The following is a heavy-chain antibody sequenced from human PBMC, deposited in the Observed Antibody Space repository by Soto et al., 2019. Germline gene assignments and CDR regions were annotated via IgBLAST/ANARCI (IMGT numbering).Heavy chain of an antibody. J-gene: IGHJ4*02. D-gene: IGHD1-26*01. CDR1: GFTFSDYA. Sequence: EVQLLESGGGLVQPGGSLRLSCAASGFTFSDYAMSWVRQAPGKGLEWVSTIGGSGVTTYYADSVKVRFTISRDNSTNTVYLPMNSLRAEDTAVFYCARARGRYQNNYFDFWGQGTLVTVSS. V-gene: IGHV3-23*01. CDR3: ARARGRYQNNYFDF. CDR2: IGGSGVTT.